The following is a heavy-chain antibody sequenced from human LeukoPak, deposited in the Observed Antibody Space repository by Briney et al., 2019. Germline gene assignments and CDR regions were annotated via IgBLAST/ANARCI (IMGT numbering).Heavy chain of an antibody. CDR1: GFTFSSYA. Sequence: GGSLRLSCVASGFTFSSYAMAWVRQAPGKGLEWVSVINESGGTTYYAAFVKGRFTISRDSSKNTLYLQLSSLRAEDTAPYYCAKADSTSLNWFDPWGQGTLVTVSS. V-gene: IGHV3-23*01. CDR2: INESGGTT. CDR3: AKADSTSLNWFDP. J-gene: IGHJ5*02. D-gene: IGHD3-16*02.